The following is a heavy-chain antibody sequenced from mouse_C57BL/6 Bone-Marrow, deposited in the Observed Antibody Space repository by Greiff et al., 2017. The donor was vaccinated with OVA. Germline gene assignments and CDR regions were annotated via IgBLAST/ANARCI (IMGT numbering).Heavy chain of an antibody. CDR2: IYPGGGYT. CDR3: ARVGYPYYFDY. CDR1: GYTFTNYW. Sequence: VHLVESGAELVRPGTSVKMSCKASGYTFTNYWIGWAKQRPGHGLEWIGDIYPGGGYTNYNEKFKGKATLTADKSSSTAYMQFSSLTSEDSAIYYCARVGYPYYFDYWGQGTTLTVSS. V-gene: IGHV1-63*01. D-gene: IGHD2-2*01. J-gene: IGHJ2*01.